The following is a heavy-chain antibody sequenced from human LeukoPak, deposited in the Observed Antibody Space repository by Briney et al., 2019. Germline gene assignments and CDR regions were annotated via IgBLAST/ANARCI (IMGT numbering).Heavy chain of an antibody. J-gene: IGHJ3*02. CDR1: GFTFSSYW. Sequence: GGSLRLSCAASGFTFSSYWMSWVRQAPGKGLEWVANIKQDGSEKYYVDSVKGRFTISRDNAKNSLYLQMNSLRAEDTAVYYCARDNPGCGGDCSDAFDIWGQGTMVTVSS. CDR2: IKQDGSEK. D-gene: IGHD2-21*02. V-gene: IGHV3-7*01. CDR3: ARDNPGCGGDCSDAFDI.